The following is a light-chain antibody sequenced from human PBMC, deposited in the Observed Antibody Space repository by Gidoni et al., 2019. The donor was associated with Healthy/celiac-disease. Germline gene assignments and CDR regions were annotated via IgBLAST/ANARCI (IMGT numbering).Light chain of an antibody. Sequence: EIGLTQSPGTLSLSPGERATLSCRASQSVSSSYLAWYQQKPGQAPRLLIYGASSRATDIPDRFSGSGSGTDFTLTISRLAPEDFAVYYCQQYGSPLFTFGPGTKVDIK. V-gene: IGKV3-20*01. CDR1: QSVSSSY. J-gene: IGKJ3*01. CDR2: GAS. CDR3: QQYGSPLFT.